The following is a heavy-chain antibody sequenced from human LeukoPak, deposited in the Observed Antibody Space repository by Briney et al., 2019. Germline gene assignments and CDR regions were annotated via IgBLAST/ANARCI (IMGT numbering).Heavy chain of an antibody. CDR1: GGPFSGYY. D-gene: IGHD3-3*01. Sequence: SETLSLTCAVYGGPFSGYYWSWIRQPPGKGLEWIGEINHSGSTNYNPSLKSRVTISVDTSKNQFSLKLSSVTAADTAVYYCARLRDFWSGNFDYWGQGTLVTVSS. J-gene: IGHJ4*02. CDR2: INHSGST. CDR3: ARLRDFWSGNFDY. V-gene: IGHV4-34*01.